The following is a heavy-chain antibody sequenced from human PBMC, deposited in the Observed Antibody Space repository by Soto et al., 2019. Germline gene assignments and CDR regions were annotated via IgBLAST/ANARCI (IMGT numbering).Heavy chain of an antibody. D-gene: IGHD2-2*01. J-gene: IGHJ4*02. CDR3: ARVEYCSSTSCYFRVGSSSWAFDY. CDR1: GFTFSSFW. V-gene: IGHV3-74*01. Sequence: PGGSLRLSCAASGFTFSSFWMHWVRQVPGKGLVWVSRISNDGVNTYYADSVKDRFTISRDNSKNSLYLQMNSLRAEDTAVYYCARVEYCSSTSCYFRVGSSSWAFDYWGQGTLVTVSS. CDR2: ISNDGVNT.